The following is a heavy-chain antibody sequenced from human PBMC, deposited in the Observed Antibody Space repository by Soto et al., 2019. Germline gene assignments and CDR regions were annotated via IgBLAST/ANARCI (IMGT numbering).Heavy chain of an antibody. J-gene: IGHJ6*02. Sequence: QVQLVQSGDEVKKPGASVKVSCKASGYIIVNYGIAWVRQAPGQGLEWMGWISPYTGNTHSATKVQGRLTMTTDTXSSTAYMDLGSLTSDDTAVYYCVMVDNYVTPTPQDVWGQGTTVTVSS. V-gene: IGHV1-18*01. CDR1: GYIIVNYG. CDR2: ISPYTGNT. D-gene: IGHD3-16*01. CDR3: VMVDNYVTPTPQDV.